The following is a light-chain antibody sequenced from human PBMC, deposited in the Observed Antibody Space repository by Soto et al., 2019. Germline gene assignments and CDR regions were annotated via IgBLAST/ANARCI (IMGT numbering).Light chain of an antibody. Sequence: QSALTQPASVSGSPGQSITISCTGTSSDVGNYNYVSWYQQHPGKAPKLMIYEVNNRPSGVSYRFSGSKSGNTASLTISGLQAEDEADYYCTSYTSYSTYVFGTETKLTVL. CDR2: EVN. CDR1: SSDVGNYNY. J-gene: IGLJ1*01. CDR3: TSYTSYSTYV. V-gene: IGLV2-14*01.